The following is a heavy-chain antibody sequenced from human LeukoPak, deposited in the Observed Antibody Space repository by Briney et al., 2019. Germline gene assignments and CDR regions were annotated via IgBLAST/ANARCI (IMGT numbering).Heavy chain of an antibody. CDR3: AREGVRVGATTNDAFDI. V-gene: IGHV4-34*01. J-gene: IGHJ3*02. CDR1: GGSFSGYY. D-gene: IGHD1-26*01. Sequence: NPSETLSLTCAVYGGSFSGYYWSWIRQPPGKGLEWIGEINHSGSTNYNPSLKSRVTISVDTSKNQFSLKLSSVTAADTAVYYCAREGVRVGATTNDAFDIWGQGTMVTVSS. CDR2: INHSGST.